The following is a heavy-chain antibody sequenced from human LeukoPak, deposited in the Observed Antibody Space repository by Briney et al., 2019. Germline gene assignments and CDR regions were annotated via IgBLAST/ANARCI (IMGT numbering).Heavy chain of an antibody. CDR2: IYSGGST. CDR1: GFTVSNNY. Sequence: GGSLRLSCVVSGFTVSNNYMSWVRQAPRKGLEWVSLIYSGGSTYYADSVKGRFTISRDNSKNTLYLQMNSLRAEDTAVYYCARLSGSSNWGQGTLVTVSS. J-gene: IGHJ4*02. D-gene: IGHD1-26*01. CDR3: ARLSGSSN. V-gene: IGHV3-53*01.